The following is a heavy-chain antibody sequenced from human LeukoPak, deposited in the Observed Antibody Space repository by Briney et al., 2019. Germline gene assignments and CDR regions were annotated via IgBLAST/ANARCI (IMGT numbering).Heavy chain of an antibody. CDR1: GGSISSSSYY. D-gene: IGHD3-10*01. J-gene: IGHJ5*02. CDR3: ARDALTTAYYDSGNYYYWFDP. V-gene: IGHV4-39*07. Sequence: SETLSLTCTVSGGSISSSSYYWGWIRQPPGKGLEWIGSIYYSGNTYYNPSLKSRVTISVDTSKNQFSLKLSSVTAADTAVYYCARDALTTAYYDSGNYYYWFDPWGQGTLVTVSS. CDR2: IYYSGNT.